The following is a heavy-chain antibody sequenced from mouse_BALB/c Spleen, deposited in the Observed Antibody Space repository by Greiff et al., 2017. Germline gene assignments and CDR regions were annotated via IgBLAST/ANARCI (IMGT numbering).Heavy chain of an antibody. D-gene: IGHD1-1*01. CDR1: GFTFSSYA. CDR2: IRSGGST. V-gene: IGHV5-6-5*01. Sequence: EVKLMESGGGLVKPGGSLKLSCAASGFTFSSYAMSWVRQTPEKRLEWVASIRSGGSTYYPDSVKGRFTISRDNARNILYLQMSSLRSEDTAMYYCARGRDYGSSYGFAYWGQGTLVTVSA. CDR3: ARGRDYGSSYGFAY. J-gene: IGHJ3*01.